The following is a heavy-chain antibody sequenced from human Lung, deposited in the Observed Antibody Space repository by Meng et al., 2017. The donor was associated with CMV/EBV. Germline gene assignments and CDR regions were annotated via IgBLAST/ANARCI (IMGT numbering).Heavy chain of an antibody. CDR3: AKGMVSSGYYYAIAYYYGMDV. Sequence: SCAASGFTFSSYGMHWVRQAPGKGLEWVAVIWYDGSNKYYADSVKGRFTISRDNSKNTLYLQMNSLRAEDTAVYYCAKGMVSSGYYYAIAYYYGMDVWXQGTXVTVSS. J-gene: IGHJ6*02. V-gene: IGHV3-33*06. D-gene: IGHD3-22*01. CDR1: GFTFSSYG. CDR2: IWYDGSNK.